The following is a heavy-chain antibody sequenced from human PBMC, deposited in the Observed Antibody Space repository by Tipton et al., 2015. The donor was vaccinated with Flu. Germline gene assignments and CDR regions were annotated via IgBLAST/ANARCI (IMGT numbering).Heavy chain of an antibody. D-gene: IGHD3-10*02. V-gene: IGHV4-61*02. J-gene: IGHJ4*02. CDR2: IYRSGST. CDR1: GVSISSGSYY. CDR3: ARHTGDSVRGVIDY. Sequence: LRLSCTVSGVSISSGSYYWSWIRQSAGKGLEWIGTIYRSGSTYYNPSLKSRLTISVDTSQNQFSLRLSSVTAADTAVYYCARHTGDSVRGVIDYWGQGTLVTVSS.